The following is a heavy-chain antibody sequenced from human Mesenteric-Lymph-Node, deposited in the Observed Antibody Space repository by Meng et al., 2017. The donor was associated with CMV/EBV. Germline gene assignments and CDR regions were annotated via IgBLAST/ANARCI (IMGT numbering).Heavy chain of an antibody. V-gene: IGHV3-21*01. Sequence: GVLKISCAASGFTFSSYSMNWVRQAPGKGLEWVSSISSSSSYIYYADSVKGRFTISRDNSKNTLYLQMNSLRAEDTAVYYCARGRGCSSTSCSGGWFDPWGQGTLVTVSS. CDR3: ARGRGCSSTSCSGGWFDP. CDR2: ISSSSSYI. J-gene: IGHJ5*02. CDR1: GFTFSSYS. D-gene: IGHD2-2*01.